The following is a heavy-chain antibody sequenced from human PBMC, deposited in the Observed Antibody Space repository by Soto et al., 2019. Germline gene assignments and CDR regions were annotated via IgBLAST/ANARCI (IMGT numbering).Heavy chain of an antibody. CDR1: GYTLTELS. J-gene: IGHJ5*02. D-gene: IGHD5-12*01. V-gene: IGHV1-24*01. CDR3: ARGISGTGGPITPGWFDP. CDR2: FDPGGGET. Sequence: ASVKVSCKVSGYTLTELSMHWVRQAPGKGLEWMGGFDPGGGETNYAQKFQGRVTMTRDTSISTAYMELSRLRSDDTAVYYCARGISGTGGPITPGWFDPWGQGTLVTVSS.